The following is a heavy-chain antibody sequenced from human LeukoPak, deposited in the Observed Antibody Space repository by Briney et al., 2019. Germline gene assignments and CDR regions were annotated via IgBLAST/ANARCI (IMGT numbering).Heavy chain of an antibody. CDR1: GGTSSSYA. CDR2: IIPILGIA. J-gene: IGHJ4*02. V-gene: IGHV1-69*04. D-gene: IGHD6-19*01. Sequence: SVKVSCKASGGTSSSYAISWVRQAPGQGLEWMGRIIPILGIANYAQKFQGRVTITADKSTSTAYMELSSLRSEDTAVYYCARDSVAVAGTFDYWGQGTLVTVSS. CDR3: ARDSVAVAGTFDY.